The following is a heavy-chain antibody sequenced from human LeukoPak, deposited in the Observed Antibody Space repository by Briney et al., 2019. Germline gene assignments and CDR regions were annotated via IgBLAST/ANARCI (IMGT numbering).Heavy chain of an antibody. Sequence: PSETLSLTCTVPGGSISSYYWNCIRQPPGKGLEWIGYVYYSGSTNYNPSLQSRVTISSDTSKKKLSLKLSSVTAADTTVYYCARQGEQWLDFDYWGQGTLVTVSS. CDR1: GGSISSYY. CDR3: ARQGEQWLDFDY. CDR2: VYYSGST. J-gene: IGHJ4*02. V-gene: IGHV4-59*08. D-gene: IGHD6-19*01.